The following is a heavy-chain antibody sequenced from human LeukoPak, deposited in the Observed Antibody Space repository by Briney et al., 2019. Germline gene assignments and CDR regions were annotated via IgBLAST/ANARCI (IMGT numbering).Heavy chain of an antibody. CDR2: ISWNSGSI. CDR1: GFTFDDYA. V-gene: IGHV3-9*01. CDR3: AKGPGDHYDSSGYYFYYFDY. J-gene: IGHJ4*02. D-gene: IGHD3-22*01. Sequence: PGRSLRLSCAASGFTFDDYAMHWVRQAPGKGLEWVSGISWNSGSIGYADYVKGRFTISRDNAKNSLYLQMNSLRAEDTALYYCAKGPGDHYDSSGYYFYYFDYWGQGTLVTVSS.